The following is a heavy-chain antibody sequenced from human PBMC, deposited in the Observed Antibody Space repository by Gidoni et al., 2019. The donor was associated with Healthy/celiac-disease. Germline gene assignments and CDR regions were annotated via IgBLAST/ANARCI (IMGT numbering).Heavy chain of an antibody. CDR3: SREGYYYDFWSGYELTPFDY. CDR2: IKSNTDGGTT. CDR1: GFTFSNAW. D-gene: IGHD3-3*01. Sequence: EVQLVESGGGLVKPGGSLRLSCAASGFTFSNAWMSWVRQAPGKGLEWVGRIKSNTDGGTTDYAAPVKGRFTISRDDSKNTLYLQMNSLKTEDTAVYYCSREGYYYDFWSGYELTPFDYWGQGTLVTVSS. J-gene: IGHJ4*02. V-gene: IGHV3-15*01.